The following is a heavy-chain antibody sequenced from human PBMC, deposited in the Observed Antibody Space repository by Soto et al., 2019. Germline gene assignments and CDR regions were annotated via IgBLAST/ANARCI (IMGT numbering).Heavy chain of an antibody. D-gene: IGHD1-1*01. J-gene: IGHJ4*02. V-gene: IGHV4-34*01. Sequence: SETLSLTCAVYGGYFSGYYCSWIRQPPGKGLEWIGEINHSGSTNYNPSLKSRVTISVDTSKNQFSLKLSSVTAADTAVYYCARGGNGNTGVFDYWGQKPQATAPS. CDR3: ARGGNGNTGVFDY. CDR2: INHSGST. CDR1: GGYFSGYY.